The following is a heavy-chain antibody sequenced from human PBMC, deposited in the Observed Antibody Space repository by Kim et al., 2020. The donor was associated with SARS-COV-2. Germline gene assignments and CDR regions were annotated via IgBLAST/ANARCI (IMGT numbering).Heavy chain of an antibody. CDR2: IYYSGST. V-gene: IGHV4-31*03. CDR1: GGSINSGGYH. D-gene: IGHD2-21*01. CDR3: ARAISLVSGAPVVTPRAWWRYYFDS. Sequence: SETLSPTCTVSGGSINSGGYHWSWIRQHPGKGLEWIGYIYYSGSTYYNPSLKSRVTISVDTSKNQFSLKLSSVTAADTAIYYCARAISLVSGAPVVTPRAWWRYYFDSWGQGTLVTVSS. J-gene: IGHJ4*02.